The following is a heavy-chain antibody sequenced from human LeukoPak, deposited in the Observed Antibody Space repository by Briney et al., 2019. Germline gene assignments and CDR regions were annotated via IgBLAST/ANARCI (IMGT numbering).Heavy chain of an antibody. J-gene: IGHJ6*02. V-gene: IGHV4-34*01. CDR2: INHSGST. CDR3: ARDRIVVVPAATHYYYYGMDA. D-gene: IGHD2-2*01. Sequence: SETLSLTCAVYGGSFSGYCWSWIRQPPGEGLEWIGEINHSGSTNYNPSLKSRVTMSVDTSKNQFSLKLSSVTAADTAVYYCARDRIVVVPAATHYYYYGMDAWGQGTTVTVSS. CDR1: GGSFSGYC.